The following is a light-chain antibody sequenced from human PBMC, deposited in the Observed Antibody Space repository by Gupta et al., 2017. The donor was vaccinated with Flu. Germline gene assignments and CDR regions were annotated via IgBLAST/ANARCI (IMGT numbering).Light chain of an antibody. V-gene: IGLV2-11*01. Sequence: QSALTQPRSVSGSPGQSVTISCTGTSSDVGGYNYVSWYQQHPGKAPKVMIYEVTKRPSGVPDRFSGSKSGNTASLTISGLQAEEEAVYHCSSYADRYTLGFGGGTKLTVL. J-gene: IGLJ3*02. CDR3: SSYADRYTLG. CDR2: EVT. CDR1: SSDVGGYNY.